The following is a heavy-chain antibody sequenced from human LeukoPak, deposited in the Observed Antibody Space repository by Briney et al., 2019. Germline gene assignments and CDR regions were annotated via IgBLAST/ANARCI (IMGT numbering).Heavy chain of an antibody. D-gene: IGHD1-26*01. Sequence: SQTLSLTCVISGDSVSSNGAAWNWIRQSPSRGLEWLGRTYYRSKWYYHYAVSMKSRITVNPDTSKNQFSLQLNSVTPEDTAVYYCARTRDLGPDYWGQGTLVTVSS. CDR1: GDSVSSNGAA. V-gene: IGHV6-1*01. J-gene: IGHJ4*02. CDR2: TYYRSKWYY. CDR3: ARTRDLGPDY.